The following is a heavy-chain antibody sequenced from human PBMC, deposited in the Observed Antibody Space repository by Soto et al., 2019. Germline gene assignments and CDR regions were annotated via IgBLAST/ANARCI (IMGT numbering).Heavy chain of an antibody. CDR1: GYTFSNYD. CDR2: VNPNNGDT. J-gene: IGHJ4*02. Sequence: QVQLVQSGAELKKPGASVKVSCKASGYTFSNYDMNWVRQATGQGPEWIGWVNPNNGDTGYAQKFQGRVTLPTDISTPSASMELTSLRSEDTAIYYCAKVSRKGSAIDFDYWGQGTLITVSS. V-gene: IGHV1-8*01. CDR3: AKVSRKGSAIDFDY. D-gene: IGHD3-22*01.